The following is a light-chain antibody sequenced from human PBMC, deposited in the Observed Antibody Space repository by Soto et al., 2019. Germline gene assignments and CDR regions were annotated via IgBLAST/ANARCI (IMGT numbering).Light chain of an antibody. CDR2: SNN. CDR3: AAWDDSLNGPGVV. V-gene: IGLV1-44*01. Sequence: QSVLTQPPSASGTPGQRVTISCSGSSSNIGSNTVNWYQHLPGTAPKLLIYSNNQRPSGVPDRFSGSKSGTSASLAISGLQXXXEADYYCAAWDDSLNGPGVVFGGGTKLTVL. J-gene: IGLJ2*01. CDR1: SSNIGSNT.